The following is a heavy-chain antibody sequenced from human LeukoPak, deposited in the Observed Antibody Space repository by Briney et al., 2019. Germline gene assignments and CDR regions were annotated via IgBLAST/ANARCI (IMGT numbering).Heavy chain of an antibody. Sequence: PSETLSLTCTVSGGSISSGGYYWGWIRQHPGKGLEWIGYIYYSGSTYYNPSLKSRVTISVDTSKNQFSLKLSSVTAADTAVYYCARGKRVGYYFDYWGQGTLVTVSS. CDR1: GGSISSGGYY. D-gene: IGHD1-1*01. CDR3: ARGKRVGYYFDY. V-gene: IGHV4-31*03. CDR2: IYYSGST. J-gene: IGHJ4*02.